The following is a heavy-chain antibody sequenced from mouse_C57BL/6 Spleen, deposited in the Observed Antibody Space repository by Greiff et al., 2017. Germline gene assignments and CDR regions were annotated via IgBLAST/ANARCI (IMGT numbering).Heavy chain of an antibody. J-gene: IGHJ2*01. CDR2: IYPGSGST. Sequence: QVQLQQSGAELVKPGASVKMSCTASGYTFTSYWMTWVKQRPEQGLEWIGAIYPGSGSTNYNEKFKSKATLTVDTSSSTAYLQLSSLTSEDAAVYYWSRRGDGYPDWGQGTTLTVSS. D-gene: IGHD2-3*01. CDR3: SRRGDGYPD. CDR1: GYTFTSYW. V-gene: IGHV1-55*01.